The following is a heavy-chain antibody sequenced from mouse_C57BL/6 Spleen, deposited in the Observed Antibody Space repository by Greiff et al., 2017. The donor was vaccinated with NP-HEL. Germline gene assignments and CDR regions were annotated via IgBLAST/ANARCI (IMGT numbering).Heavy chain of an antibody. D-gene: IGHD1-1*01. CDR1: GYAFSSYW. Sequence: VKVVESGAELVKPGASVKISCKASGYAFSSYWMNWVKQRPGKGLEWIGQIYPGDGDTNYNGKFKGKATLTADKSSSTAYMQLSSLTSEDSAVYFCAIITTVVDGFAYWGQGTLVTVSA. V-gene: IGHV1-80*01. CDR3: AIITTVVDGFAY. CDR2: IYPGDGDT. J-gene: IGHJ3*01.